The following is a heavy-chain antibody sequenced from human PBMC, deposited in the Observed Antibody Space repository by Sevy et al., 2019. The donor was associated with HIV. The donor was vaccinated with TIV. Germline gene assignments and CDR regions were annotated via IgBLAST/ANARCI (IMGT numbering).Heavy chain of an antibody. CDR2: ISGSGGST. Sequence: GGSLRLSCAASGFTFSSYAMSWVRQAPGKGLEWVSAISGSGGSTYYADSLKGRFTISRDNSKNTLYLQMNSLRAEDTAVYYCAKRATTKYYYDSSGYYLAHYFDYWGQGTLVTVSS. CDR3: AKRATTKYYYDSSGYYLAHYFDY. J-gene: IGHJ4*02. CDR1: GFTFSSYA. D-gene: IGHD3-22*01. V-gene: IGHV3-23*01.